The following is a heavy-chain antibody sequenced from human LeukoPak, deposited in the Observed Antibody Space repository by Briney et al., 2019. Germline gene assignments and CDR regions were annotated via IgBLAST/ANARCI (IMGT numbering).Heavy chain of an antibody. J-gene: IGHJ6*03. CDR1: GGSISSGSYY. CDR2: IYTSGST. Sequence: PSETLSLTCTVSGGSISSGSYYWSWIRQPAGKGLEWIGRIYTSGSTNYNPSLKSRVTMSVDTSKNQFSLKLSSVTAADTAVYYCARSLNIFHMDVWGKGTTVTISS. D-gene: IGHD3-9*01. V-gene: IGHV4-61*02. CDR3: ARSLNIFHMDV.